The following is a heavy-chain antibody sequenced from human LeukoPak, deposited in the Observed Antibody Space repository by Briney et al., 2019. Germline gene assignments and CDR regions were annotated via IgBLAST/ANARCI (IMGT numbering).Heavy chain of an antibody. V-gene: IGHV4-59*01. CDR2: IESSGYT. CDR1: GDSITAYY. CDR3: ARDHKSGYGGEGLER. Sequence: SETLSLTCTVSGDSITAYYWSWIRQSPGGGLGWVGYIESSGYTSYNPSLKSRVTFSVDTSKNQLSLRLRSVTAADTALYFCARDHKSGYGGEGLERWGQGTLVTVAS. D-gene: IGHD5-12*01. J-gene: IGHJ4*02.